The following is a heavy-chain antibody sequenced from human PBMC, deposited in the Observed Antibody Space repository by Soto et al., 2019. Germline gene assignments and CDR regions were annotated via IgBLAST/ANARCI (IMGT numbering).Heavy chain of an antibody. V-gene: IGHV4-59*01. D-gene: IGHD3-22*01. J-gene: IGHJ3*02. CDR2: IYNSGST. CDR3: AREYYYDSSGYYSRGAFDI. Sequence: SETLSLTCTVSGGSISNYYWNWIRQPPGKGLEWIGSIYNSGSTNYNPSLKSRVTISVDTSKNQFSLKQSSVTAADTAVYYCAREYYYDSSGYYSRGAFDIWGQGTMVTVSS. CDR1: GGSISNYY.